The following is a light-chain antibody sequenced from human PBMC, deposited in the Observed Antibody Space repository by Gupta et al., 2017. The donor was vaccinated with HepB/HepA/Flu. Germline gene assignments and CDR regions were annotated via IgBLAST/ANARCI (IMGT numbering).Light chain of an antibody. CDR2: AAS. CDR3: LQTYSDSRT. CDR1: QTITTF. Sequence: DIQMPQSPSSLSASVGDKITIACRTSQTITTFLSWYQQRPGKDPKLLIYAASSLQSGVPSRFSGSGSGTDFVLTISSLQPEDYATYYCLQTYSDSRTFGQGTTVEIK. J-gene: IGKJ1*01. V-gene: IGKV1-39*01.